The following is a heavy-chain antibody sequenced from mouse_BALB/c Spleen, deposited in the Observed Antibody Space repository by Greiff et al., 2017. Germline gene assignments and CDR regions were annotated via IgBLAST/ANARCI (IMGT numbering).Heavy chain of an antibody. D-gene: IGHD2-4*01. J-gene: IGHJ4*01. V-gene: IGHV1-80*01. CDR2: IYPGDGDT. CDR1: GYAFSSYW. CDR3: ARTMITTFYAMDY. Sequence: VQLQQSGAELVRPGSSVKISCKASGYAFSSYWMNWVKQRPGQGLEWIGQIYPGDGDTNYNGKFKGKATLTADKSSSTAYMQLSSLTSEDSAVYFCARTMITTFYAMDYWGQGTSVTVSS.